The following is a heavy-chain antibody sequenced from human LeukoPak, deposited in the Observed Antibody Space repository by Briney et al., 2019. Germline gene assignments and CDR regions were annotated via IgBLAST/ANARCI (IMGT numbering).Heavy chain of an antibody. CDR3: AKNTRRYYYGSGVDYFDY. CDR1: GFTFSSYG. Sequence: TGGSLRLSCAASGFTFSSYGMHWVRQAPGKGLEWVAVIWYDGSNKYYADSVKGRLTISRDNSKNTLYLQMNSLRAEDTAVYYCAKNTRRYYYGSGVDYFDYWGQGTLVTVSS. D-gene: IGHD3-10*01. CDR2: IWYDGSNK. V-gene: IGHV3-33*06. J-gene: IGHJ4*02.